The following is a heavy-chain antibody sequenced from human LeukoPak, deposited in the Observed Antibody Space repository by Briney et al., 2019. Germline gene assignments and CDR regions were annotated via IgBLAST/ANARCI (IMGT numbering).Heavy chain of an antibody. CDR3: AADDLFKGV. CDR1: GVTFSISA. Sequence: SVKVSCKASGVTFSISAIQWVRQARGQRLEWIGWIVVGSGNAKYAQKFQERVTLTRDLSTSTAYMELRRLRSEDTAVYYCAADDLFKGVWGQGTTVTVSS. V-gene: IGHV1-58*02. D-gene: IGHD3-3*01. J-gene: IGHJ6*01. CDR2: IVVGSGNA.